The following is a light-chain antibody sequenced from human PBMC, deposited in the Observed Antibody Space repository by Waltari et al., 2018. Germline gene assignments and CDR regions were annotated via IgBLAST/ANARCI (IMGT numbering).Light chain of an antibody. CDR2: GAS. Sequence: VLTQSPATLSLSPGGRATPSCRASQSVSRALAWYQQKPGQAPRLLIYGASSRATGIPDRFIGSGSGTDFSLTISRLEPEDFAVYYCQHYVRLPGTFGQGTKVEIK. J-gene: IGKJ1*01. CDR1: QSVSRA. CDR3: QHYVRLPGT. V-gene: IGKV3-20*01.